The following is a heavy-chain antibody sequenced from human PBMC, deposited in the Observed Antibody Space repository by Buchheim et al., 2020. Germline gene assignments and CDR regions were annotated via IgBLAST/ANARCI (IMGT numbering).Heavy chain of an antibody. Sequence: QVQLQESGPGLVKPSETLSLTCSVSSGSVTSGVYYWSWIRQPPGKGLEWIGYIYYSGITYYNSSLKSRVTMSLDTSKNQFSLKLNSVTAADTALYYCARIFSGDYALDFWGQGIL. D-gene: IGHD1-26*01. CDR2: IYYSGIT. V-gene: IGHV4-61*08. J-gene: IGHJ4*02. CDR1: SGSVTSGVYY. CDR3: ARIFSGDYALDF.